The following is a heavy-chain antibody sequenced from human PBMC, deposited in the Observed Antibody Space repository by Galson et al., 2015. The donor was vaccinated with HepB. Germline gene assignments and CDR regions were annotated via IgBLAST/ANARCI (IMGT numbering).Heavy chain of an antibody. V-gene: IGHV1-58*01. CDR2: IVVGSGNT. CDR3: AADPNYYDSSGYALYWYFDL. Sequence: SVKVSCKASGFTFTSSAVQWVRQARGQRLEWIGWIVVGSGNTNYAQKFQERVTITRDMSTSTAYMELSSLRSEDTAVYYCAADPNYYDSSGYALYWYFDLWGRGTLVTVSS. J-gene: IGHJ2*01. D-gene: IGHD3-22*01. CDR1: GFTFTSSA.